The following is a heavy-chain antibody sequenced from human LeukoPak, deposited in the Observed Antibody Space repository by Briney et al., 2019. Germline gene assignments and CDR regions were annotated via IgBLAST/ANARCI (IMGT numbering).Heavy chain of an antibody. J-gene: IGHJ4*02. CDR2: IYHSGST. V-gene: IGHV4-4*02. D-gene: IGHD5-18*01. Sequence: SGTLSLTCAVSGGSISSSNWWSWVRQPPGKGLEWIGEIYHSGSTNYNPSLKSRVTISVDKSKNQFSLKLSSVTAADTAVYYCARVPTGYSYGSCYLDYWGQGTLVTVSS. CDR1: GGSISSSNW. CDR3: ARVPTGYSYGSCYLDY.